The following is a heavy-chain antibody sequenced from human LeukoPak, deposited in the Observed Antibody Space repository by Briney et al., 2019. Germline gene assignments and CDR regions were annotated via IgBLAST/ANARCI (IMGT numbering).Heavy chain of an antibody. CDR2: MYYSGSP. J-gene: IGHJ4*02. D-gene: IGHD2-2*02. CDR3: ARWGAICSSSSCYIDY. CDR1: GGSISSSSYY. V-gene: IGHV4-39*01. Sequence: ASETLSLTCTVSGGSISSSSYYWGWIRQPPGKGREWIGSMYYSGSPYYNPSLESRVTICVDTSKNQFSLKLSSVTAADTAVYYCARWGAICSSSSCYIDYWGQGTLVTVSS.